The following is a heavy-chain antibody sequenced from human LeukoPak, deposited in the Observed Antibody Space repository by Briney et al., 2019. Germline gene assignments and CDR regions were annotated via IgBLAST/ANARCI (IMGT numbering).Heavy chain of an antibody. D-gene: IGHD2/OR15-2a*01. CDR3: AGGLSPLNYYYYYGMDV. CDR1: GGSFSGYY. CDR2: INHSGST. V-gene: IGHV4-34*01. Sequence: SETLSLTCAVYGGSFSGYYWSWIRQPPGKGLEWIGEINHSGSTNYNPSLKSRVTISVDTSKNQFSLKLSSVTAADTAVYYCAGGLSPLNYYYYYGMDVWGQGTTVTVSS. J-gene: IGHJ6*02.